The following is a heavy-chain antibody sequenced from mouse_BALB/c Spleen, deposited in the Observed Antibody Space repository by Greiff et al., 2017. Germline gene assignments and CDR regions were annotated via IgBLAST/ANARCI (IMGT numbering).Heavy chain of an antibody. Sequence: EVKLEESGPELVKPGASVKISCKTSGYTFTEYTMHWVKQSHGKSLEWIGGINPNNGGTSYNQKFKGKATLTVDKSSSTAYMELRSLTSEDSAVYYCARGWNGLAWFAYWGQGTLVTVSA. D-gene: IGHD6-1*01. CDR1: GYTFTEYT. CDR2: INPNNGGT. V-gene: IGHV1-18*01. J-gene: IGHJ3*01. CDR3: ARGWNGLAWFAY.